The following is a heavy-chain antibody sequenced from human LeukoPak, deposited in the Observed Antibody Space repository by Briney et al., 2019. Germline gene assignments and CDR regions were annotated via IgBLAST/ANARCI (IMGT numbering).Heavy chain of an antibody. CDR2: INPNSGGT. CDR3: ARDRPPATYYYDSSGYYFTFDP. V-gene: IGHV1-2*02. CDR1: GYTFTAYY. Sequence: ASVKVSCKASGYTFTAYYIHWVRQAPGQGLEWMGWINPNSGGTNYAQKFQGRVTMTRDTSISTAYMELSRLRSDDTAVYYCARDRPPATYYYDSSGYYFTFDPWGQGTLVTVSS. J-gene: IGHJ5*02. D-gene: IGHD3-22*01.